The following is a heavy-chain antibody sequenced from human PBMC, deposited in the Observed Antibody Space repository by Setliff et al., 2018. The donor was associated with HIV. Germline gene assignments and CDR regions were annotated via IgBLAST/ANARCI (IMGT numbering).Heavy chain of an antibody. V-gene: IGHV1-8*01. CDR1: GYTLTDFD. CDR2: INPKSGNT. D-gene: IGHD1-26*01. J-gene: IGHJ3*02. Sequence: ASVKVSCKASGYTLTDFDIYWMRQASGQGLEWLGWINPKSGNTAYEQSFQGRVTLTTNTAISTVDMELSSLSSEDTAVYYCTRWIVGSSNIFAFDIWGQGTLVTVSS. CDR3: TRWIVGSSNIFAFDI.